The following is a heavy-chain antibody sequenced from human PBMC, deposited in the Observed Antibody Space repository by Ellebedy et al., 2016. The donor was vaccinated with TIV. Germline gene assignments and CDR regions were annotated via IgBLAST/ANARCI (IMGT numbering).Heavy chain of an antibody. V-gene: IGHV3-23*01. J-gene: IGHJ3*02. CDR3: ARVYCSGATCPAAFDI. CDR1: GFTFSSYA. CDR2: ISGNGGHT. D-gene: IGHD2-15*01. Sequence: PGGSLRLSCAASGFTFSSYAMSWVRQAPGKGLEWVSAISGNGGHTHYADSVKGRFTISRDNAKNTLFLQMNSLRAEDTALYYCARVYCSGATCPAAFDIWGQGTMVTVSS.